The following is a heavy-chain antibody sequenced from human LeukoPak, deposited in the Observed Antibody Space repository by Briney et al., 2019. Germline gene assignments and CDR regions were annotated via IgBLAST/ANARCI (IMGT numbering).Heavy chain of an antibody. Sequence: PGGSLRLSCAASGFTFSIYTMTWVRQAPGKGLEWVSAISDSGGSTYYADSVKGRFTISRDNSKNTLYLQMYSLRAEDTAVYYCAREGYGDYSFDYWGQGTLVTVSS. D-gene: IGHD4-17*01. CDR1: GFTFSIYT. CDR3: AREGYGDYSFDY. CDR2: ISDSGGST. V-gene: IGHV3-23*01. J-gene: IGHJ4*02.